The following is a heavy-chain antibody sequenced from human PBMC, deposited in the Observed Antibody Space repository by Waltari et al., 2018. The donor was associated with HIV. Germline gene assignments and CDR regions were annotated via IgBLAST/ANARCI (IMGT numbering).Heavy chain of an antibody. CDR2: IYYSGST. CDR3: ARVDRYTSSGLDY. CDR1: GGSISNYY. Sequence: QVQLQESGPGLVKPSETLSLICTVSGGSISNYYWTWLRQPPGKGLEWIGYIYYSGSTNYNPSLKSQVTISVDTSKNQFSLKVRSVTAADTARYYCARVDRYTSSGLDYWGQGTLVNVSS. J-gene: IGHJ4*02. D-gene: IGHD6-13*01. V-gene: IGHV4-59*01.